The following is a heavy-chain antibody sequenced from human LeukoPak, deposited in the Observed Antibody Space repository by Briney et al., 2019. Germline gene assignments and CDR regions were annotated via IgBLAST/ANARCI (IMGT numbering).Heavy chain of an antibody. CDR1: GFTFSSYG. CDR3: ARDQYCSSTSCQNWFDP. J-gene: IGHJ5*02. D-gene: IGHD2-2*01. Sequence: GGSLRLSCAASGFTFSSYGMHWVRQAPGKGLEWVANIKQDGSEKYYVDSVKGRFTISRDNAKNSLYLQMNSLRAEDTAVYYCARDQYCSSTSCQNWFDPWGQGTLVTVSS. V-gene: IGHV3-7*01. CDR2: IKQDGSEK.